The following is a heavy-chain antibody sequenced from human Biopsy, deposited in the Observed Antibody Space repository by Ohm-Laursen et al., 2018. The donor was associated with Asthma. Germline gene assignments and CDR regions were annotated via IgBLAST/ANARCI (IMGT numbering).Heavy chain of an antibody. Sequence: ASVTVSCEASGYTFTSYGISWVRQAPGQGLEWLGWIIAYNGNTNYAQKLQGRITMTTDTSTSTTYMELRSLISDDTTVYYCARGNFGGYVYYWGQGTLVTVSS. D-gene: IGHD4/OR15-4a*01. CDR1: GYTFTSYG. V-gene: IGHV1-18*04. CDR2: IIAYNGNT. CDR3: ARGNFGGYVYY. J-gene: IGHJ4*02.